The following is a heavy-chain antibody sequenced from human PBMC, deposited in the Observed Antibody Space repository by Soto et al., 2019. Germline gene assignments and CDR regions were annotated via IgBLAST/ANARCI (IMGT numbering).Heavy chain of an antibody. CDR3: ATAMVEDPG. D-gene: IGHD3-10*01. Sequence: GGSVRLSCAASGFTFSSYAMHWVRQAPGKGLEWVAVISYDGSNKYYADSVKGRFTISRDNSKNTLYLQMNSLRAEDTAVYYCATAMVEDPGWGQGTLVTVSS. CDR1: GFTFSSYA. CDR2: ISYDGSNK. V-gene: IGHV3-30-3*01. J-gene: IGHJ4*02.